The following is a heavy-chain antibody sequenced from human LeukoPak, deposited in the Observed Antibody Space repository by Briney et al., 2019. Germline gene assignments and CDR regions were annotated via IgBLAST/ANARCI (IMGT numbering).Heavy chain of an antibody. J-gene: IGHJ4*02. CDR3: ASSPHCSSTSCPVPFDY. CDR2: INHSGST. Sequence: SETLSLTCAVYGGSFSGYYWSWIRQPPGKGLEWIGEINHSGSTNYNPSLKSRVTISVDTSKNQFSLKLSPVTAADTAVYYCASSPHCSSTSCPVPFDYWGQGTLVTVSS. D-gene: IGHD2-2*01. CDR1: GGSFSGYY. V-gene: IGHV4-34*01.